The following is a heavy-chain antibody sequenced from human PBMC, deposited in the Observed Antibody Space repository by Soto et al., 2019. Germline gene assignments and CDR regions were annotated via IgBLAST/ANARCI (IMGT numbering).Heavy chain of an antibody. CDR3: AKDGGCLPGYYYYGMDV. J-gene: IGHJ6*02. Sequence: QVQLVESGGGVVQPGRSLRLSCAASGFTFSHYGMHWVRQAPGKGLEWVAVISYDRTNKYYADSVKGRFTISRDNSKNRMYMQMNCRRVERRVVYEGAKDGGCLPGYYYYGMDVWGQGSTVTVSS. D-gene: IGHD3-16*01. V-gene: IGHV3-30*18. CDR1: GFTFSHYG. CDR2: ISYDRTNK.